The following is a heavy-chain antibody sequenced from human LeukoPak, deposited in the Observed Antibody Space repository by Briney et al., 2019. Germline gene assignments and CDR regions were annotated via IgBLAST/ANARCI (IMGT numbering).Heavy chain of an antibody. D-gene: IGHD2-2*02. CDR1: GGSISSYC. CDR2: IYYSGSGST. CDR3: ARPPAI. J-gene: IGHJ4*02. Sequence: PSETLSLTCTVSGGSISSYCWSWIRQPPGKGLEWIGYIYYSGSGSTNYNPSLKSRVTISVDTSKNQFSLKLSSVTAADTAVYYCARPPAIWGQGTLVTVSS. V-gene: IGHV4-59*08.